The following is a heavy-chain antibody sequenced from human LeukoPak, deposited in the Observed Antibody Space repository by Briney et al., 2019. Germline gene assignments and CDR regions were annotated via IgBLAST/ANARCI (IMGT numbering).Heavy chain of an antibody. D-gene: IGHD3-16*01. CDR3: ARGVWSYEYVAFDP. Sequence: SETLSLTCGVYGGSFSGYSWSWIRQPPGKALEWIGEVNHSGSTNYNQSLKSRVTISVDTSENHFSLKLSSVTAADTAVYYCARGVWSYEYVAFDPWGQGTLVTVSS. J-gene: IGHJ5*02. V-gene: IGHV4-34*01. CDR2: VNHSGST. CDR1: GGSFSGYS.